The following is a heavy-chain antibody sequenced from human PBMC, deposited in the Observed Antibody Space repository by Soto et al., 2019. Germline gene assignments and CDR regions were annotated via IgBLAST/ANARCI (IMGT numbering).Heavy chain of an antibody. CDR1: GFSFSSHP. CDR3: ARRVIGSSRAFDI. J-gene: IGHJ3*02. CDR2: ISDGGDLT. D-gene: IGHD3-10*01. V-gene: IGHV3-23*01. Sequence: LRLSCAASGFSFSSHPMSWVRQAPEKGLEWVAGISDGGDLTYNADSVRGRFTISRDNSRNTLYLQMNSLRAEDTAVYYCARRVIGSSRAFDIWGQGTMVTVS.